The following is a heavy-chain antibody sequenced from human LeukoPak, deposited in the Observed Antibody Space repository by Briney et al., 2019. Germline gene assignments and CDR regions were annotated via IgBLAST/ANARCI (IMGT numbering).Heavy chain of an antibody. J-gene: IGHJ6*02. Sequence: PSETLSLTCAVYGGSFSGYYWSWIRQPPGKGLEWIGEINHSGSTNYNPSLKSRVTISVDTSKNQFSLKLSSVTVADTAVYYCARDTSGYYYGMDVWGQGTTVTASS. CDR1: GGSFSGYY. CDR3: ARDTSGYYYGMDV. D-gene: IGHD2-2*02. CDR2: INHSGST. V-gene: IGHV4-34*01.